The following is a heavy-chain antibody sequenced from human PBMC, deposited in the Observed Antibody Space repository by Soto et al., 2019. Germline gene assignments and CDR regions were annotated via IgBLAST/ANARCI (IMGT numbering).Heavy chain of an antibody. CDR1: GFTFSAYW. CDR2: INGDGSIT. J-gene: IGHJ5*02. Sequence: GGSLRLSCAASGFTFSAYWMHWVRQTPGKGLVWVSRINGDGSITEYVDSVKGRFTISRDNAKDTLFLQMDSLRAEDTAVYYCVRARETTVIGWLDPWGQGIVVTVSS. D-gene: IGHD4-17*01. V-gene: IGHV3-74*01. CDR3: VRARETTVIGWLDP.